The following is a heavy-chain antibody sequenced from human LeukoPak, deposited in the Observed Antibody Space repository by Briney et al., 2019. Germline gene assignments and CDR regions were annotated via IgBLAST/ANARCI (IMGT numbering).Heavy chain of an antibody. J-gene: IGHJ4*02. CDR1: GGTFSSYA. Sequence: ASMKVSCKASGGTFSSYAISWVRQAPGQGLEWMGRIIPILGIANYAQKFQGRVTITADKSTSTAYMELSSLRSEDTAVYYCASCRAWGDFDYWGQGTLVTVSS. CDR3: ASCRAWGDFDY. CDR2: IIPILGIA. V-gene: IGHV1-69*04. D-gene: IGHD7-27*01.